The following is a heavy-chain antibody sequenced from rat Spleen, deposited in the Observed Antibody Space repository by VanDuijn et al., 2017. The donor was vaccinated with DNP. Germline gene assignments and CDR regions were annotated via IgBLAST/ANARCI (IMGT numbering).Heavy chain of an antibody. J-gene: IGHJ4*01. Sequence: EVQLVESGGGLVQPGRSMKLSCAASGFTFSSFPIAWVRQAPTKGLEWVATISSSGGSTYYRDSVKGEFTISRDNAKSTLYLQMNSLRSEDTASYYCTRDHVYYGFPYAMDAWCQGTSVTVSS. D-gene: IGHD1-6*01. CDR3: TRDHVYYGFPYAMDA. CDR2: ISSSGGST. CDR1: GFTFSSFP. V-gene: IGHV5-46*01.